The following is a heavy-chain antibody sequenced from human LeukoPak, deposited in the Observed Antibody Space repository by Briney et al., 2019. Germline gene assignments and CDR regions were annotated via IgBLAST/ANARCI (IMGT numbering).Heavy chain of an antibody. CDR2: INHSGST. D-gene: IGHD6-13*01. CDR1: GGSFSGYY. Sequence: PSETLSLTCAVYGGSFSGYYWSWVRQPPGKGLEWIGEINHSGSTNYNPSLKSRVTISVDTSKNHFSLKLSSVTAADTAVYYCARGAPPGIAAAGTKFDPWGQGTLVTVSS. V-gene: IGHV4-34*01. CDR3: ARGAPPGIAAAGTKFDP. J-gene: IGHJ5*02.